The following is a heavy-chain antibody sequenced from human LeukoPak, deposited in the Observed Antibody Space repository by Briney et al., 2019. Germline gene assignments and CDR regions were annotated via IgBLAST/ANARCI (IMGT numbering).Heavy chain of an antibody. V-gene: IGHV5-51*01. CDR3: ARHVSETLDYYDSSGYPEYFDY. Sequence: PGESLKISCKGSGYSFTSYWIGWVRQMPGKGLEWMGIIYPGDSDTRYSPSFQGQVTISADKSISTAYLQWSSLKASDTAMYYCARHVSETLDYYDSSGYPEYFDYWGQGTLVTVSS. CDR1: GYSFTSYW. CDR2: IYPGDSDT. J-gene: IGHJ4*02. D-gene: IGHD3-22*01.